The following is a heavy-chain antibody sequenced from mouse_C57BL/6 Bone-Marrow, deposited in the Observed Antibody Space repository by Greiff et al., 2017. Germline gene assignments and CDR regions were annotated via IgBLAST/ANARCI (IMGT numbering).Heavy chain of an antibody. CDR3: DRNRGTLCGHDGEEFAY. Sequence: QVQLKESGPGLVAPSQSLSITCTVSGFSLTSYAISWVRQPPGKGLEWLGVIWTGGGTNYTSALKSRLSISKDNSNRQVFLKMNSLQTDDTDRYYCDRNRGTLCGHDGEEFAYWGQGTLVTVSA. CDR2: IWTGGGT. CDR1: GFSLTSYA. D-gene: IGHD1-2*01. J-gene: IGHJ3*01. V-gene: IGHV2-9-1*01.